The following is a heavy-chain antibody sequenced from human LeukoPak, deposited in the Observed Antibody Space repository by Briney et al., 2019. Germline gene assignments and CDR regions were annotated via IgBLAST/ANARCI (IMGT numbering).Heavy chain of an antibody. J-gene: IGHJ5*02. V-gene: IGHV3-23*01. D-gene: IGHD3-10*01. CDR1: GFTFSSYA. Sequence: GGSLRLSCAASGFTFSSYAMSWVRQAPGKGLEWVSGISGSDGNTYYADSVKGRFTISRDYSKNTLYLQMNSLRAEDTAVYYCARDNSVGDIAWWFDPWGQGTLVTVSS. CDR2: ISGSDGNT. CDR3: ARDNSVGDIAWWFDP.